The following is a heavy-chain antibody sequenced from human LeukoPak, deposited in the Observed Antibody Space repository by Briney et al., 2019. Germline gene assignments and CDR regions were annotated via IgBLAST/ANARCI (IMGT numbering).Heavy chain of an antibody. Sequence: SETLSLTCTVSGGSISSYYWSRIRQPPGKGLEWIGYIYYSGSTNYNPSLKSRVTISVDTSKNQFSLKLSSVTAADTAVYYCARVRAVAVDYWGQGTLVTVSS. D-gene: IGHD6-19*01. J-gene: IGHJ4*02. V-gene: IGHV4-59*01. CDR1: GGSISSYY. CDR2: IYYSGST. CDR3: ARVRAVAVDY.